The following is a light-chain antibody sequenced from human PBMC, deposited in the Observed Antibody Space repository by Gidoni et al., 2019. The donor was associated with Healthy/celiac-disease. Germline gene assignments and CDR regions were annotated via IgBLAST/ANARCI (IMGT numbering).Light chain of an antibody. CDR3: QHSYSTPLT. CDR1: QSISSY. Sequence: DIQMTQSPSSLSASVGDRVTITCRARQSISSYLNWYQQKPGKAPKLLIYAASSLQSGVPSRFSGSGSGTDFPLTISSLQPEYFATYYCQHSYSTPLTFGGGTKVEIK. CDR2: AAS. J-gene: IGKJ4*01. V-gene: IGKV1-39*01.